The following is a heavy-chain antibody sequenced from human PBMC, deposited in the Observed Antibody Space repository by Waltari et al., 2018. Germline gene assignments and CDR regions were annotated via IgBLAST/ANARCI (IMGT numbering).Heavy chain of an antibody. J-gene: IGHJ3*02. D-gene: IGHD5-12*01. CDR2: IIPIFGTA. CDR1: GGTFSSYA. Sequence: QVQLVQSGAEVKKPGSSVKVSCKASGGTFSSYAISWVRQAPGQGLEWMGGIIPIFGTANYEQKFQGRVTITADESTSTAYMELSSLRSEDTAVYYCARKGYSGYDGADAFDIWGQGTMVTVSS. V-gene: IGHV1-69*13. CDR3: ARKGYSGYDGADAFDI.